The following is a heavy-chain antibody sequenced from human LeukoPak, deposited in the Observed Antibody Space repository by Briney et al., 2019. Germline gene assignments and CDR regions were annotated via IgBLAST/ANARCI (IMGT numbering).Heavy chain of an antibody. Sequence: SVKVSCKASGGTFSSYAISWVRQAPGQGLEWMGGIIPIFGTANYAQKFQGRVTITADESTSTAYMELSRLRSEDTAVYYCARDHPPRRTTLTLIIWGQGTMVTVSS. D-gene: IGHD4-17*01. J-gene: IGHJ3*02. V-gene: IGHV1-69*01. CDR2: IIPIFGTA. CDR1: GGTFSSYA. CDR3: ARDHPPRRTTLTLII.